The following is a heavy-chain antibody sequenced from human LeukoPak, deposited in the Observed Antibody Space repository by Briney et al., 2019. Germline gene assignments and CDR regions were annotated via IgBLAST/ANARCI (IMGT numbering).Heavy chain of an antibody. CDR2: ISYDGSNK. J-gene: IGHJ6*02. CDR1: GFTFSSYG. Sequence: PGRSLRLSCAASGFTFSSYGMHWVRQAPGKGLEWVAVISYDGSNKYYADSVKGRFTISRDNSKNTLYLQMNSLRAEDTAVYYCAKGVHCSGGSCYIHNYYGMDVWGQGTTVTVSS. CDR3: AKGVHCSGGSCYIHNYYGMDV. V-gene: IGHV3-30*18. D-gene: IGHD2-15*01.